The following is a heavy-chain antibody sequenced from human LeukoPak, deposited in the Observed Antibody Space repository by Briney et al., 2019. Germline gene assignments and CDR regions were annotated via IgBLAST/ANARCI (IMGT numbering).Heavy chain of an antibody. CDR2: ISNDGSRK. CDR3: ARDRAWNYFDY. CDR1: GFTFSRHG. V-gene: IGHV3-30*03. Sequence: PGGSLRLSCAPSGFTFSRHGMHWVSQAPGKGLEWVAIISNDGSRKYYGHSVEGRFTISRDNSKNTLYLQMDSLRAEDTAVYYCARDRAWNYFDYWGQGTLVTVSS. J-gene: IGHJ4*02. D-gene: IGHD3-3*01.